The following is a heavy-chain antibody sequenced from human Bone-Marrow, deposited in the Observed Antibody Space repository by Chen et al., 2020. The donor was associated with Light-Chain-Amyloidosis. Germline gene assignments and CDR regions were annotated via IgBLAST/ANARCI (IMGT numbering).Heavy chain of an antibody. D-gene: IGHD6-6*01. CDR2: INPNSGGT. CDR3: AREKYSSSSRRWLDP. CDR1: GYTFTDYY. Sequence: QVQLVQSGADVKKPGASVKVSCKASGYTFTDYYVHWVRQAPGQGLEWMGWINPNSGGTNYEQKFQDRVTMTRDTSISTAYMELSRLRSDDTALYYCAREKYSSSSRRWLDPWGQGTLVTVSS. V-gene: IGHV1-2*02. J-gene: IGHJ5*02.